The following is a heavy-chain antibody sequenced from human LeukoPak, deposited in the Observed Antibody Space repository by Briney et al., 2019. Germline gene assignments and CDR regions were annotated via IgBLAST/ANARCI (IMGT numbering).Heavy chain of an antibody. J-gene: IGHJ4*02. V-gene: IGHV4-59*06. D-gene: IGHD2-2*01. Sequence: PSETLSLTCTVSGGSISTYYWSWIRQPPGKGLEWIGYIYYSGSTYYNPSLKSRVTISVDTSKNQFSLKLSSVTAADTAVYYCATTMSGTSHCYGYWGQGTLVTVSS. CDR1: GGSISTYY. CDR3: ATTMSGTSHCYGY. CDR2: IYYSGST.